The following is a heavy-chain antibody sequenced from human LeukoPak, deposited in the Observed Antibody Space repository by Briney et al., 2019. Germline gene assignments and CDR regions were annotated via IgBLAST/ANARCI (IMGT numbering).Heavy chain of an antibody. D-gene: IGHD1-26*01. CDR1: GGSISSSSYY. J-gene: IGHJ3*02. CDR3: ARQGYYLDAFDI. Sequence: SETLSLTCTVSGGSISSSSYYWGWIRQPPGKGLEWIGSIYYSGSTYYNPSLKSRVTISVDTSKNQFSLKLSSVTAADTAVYYCARQGYYLDAFDIWGQGQWSPSLQ. CDR2: IYYSGST. V-gene: IGHV4-39*01.